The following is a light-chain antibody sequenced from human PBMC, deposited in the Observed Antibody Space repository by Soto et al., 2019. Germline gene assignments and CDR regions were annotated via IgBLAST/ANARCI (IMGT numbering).Light chain of an antibody. CDR3: QQYGSSPYT. CDR1: QSVSSSY. Sequence: EIVLTQSPGTLFLSPGERATLSCRASQSVSSSYLAWYQQKPGQAPRLLIYGASSRATGIPDRFSGSGSGKDLTLTISRLEPEDFAVYYCQQYGSSPYTFGKGTKLEIK. J-gene: IGKJ2*01. CDR2: GAS. V-gene: IGKV3-20*01.